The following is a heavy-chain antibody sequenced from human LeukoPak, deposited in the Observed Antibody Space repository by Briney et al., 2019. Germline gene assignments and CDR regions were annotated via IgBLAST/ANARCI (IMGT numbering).Heavy chain of an antibody. CDR3: ARGRPWFDP. V-gene: IGHV4-34*01. J-gene: IGHJ5*02. CDR2: INHSGST. Sequence: ETLSLTCAVYGGSFSGYDWSWIRQPPGKGLEWIGEINHSGSTNYNPSLKSRVTISVDTSKNQFSLKLTSVTAADTAVYYCARGRPWFDPWGQGTLVTVSS. CDR1: GGSFSGYD.